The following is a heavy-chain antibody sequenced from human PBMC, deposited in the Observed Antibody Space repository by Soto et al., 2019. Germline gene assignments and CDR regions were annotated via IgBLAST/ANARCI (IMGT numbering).Heavy chain of an antibody. J-gene: IGHJ5*02. V-gene: IGHV4-30-2*01. CDR2: TYHSGNP. D-gene: IGHD3-16*01. CDR1: GDTISNGGYT. CDR3: ARETFGDYVGDFDP. Sequence: QLQLQESGSRLVKSSETLSLTCDVSGDTISNGGYTWAWLRQPPGEALEWIGHTYHSGNPDYNPSIKSLFIISVDRSKNPLSRTVRFVTAADTAVEDGARETFGDYVGDFDPWAQGIQVTVSS.